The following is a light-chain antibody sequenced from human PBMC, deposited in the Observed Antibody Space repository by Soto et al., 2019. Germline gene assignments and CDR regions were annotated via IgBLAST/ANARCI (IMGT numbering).Light chain of an antibody. CDR2: DVT. CDR3: CSYTRTDTWV. Sequence: QSALTQPRSVSESPGQSVTISCTGSSSDVGGFDYVSWYLQHPGKAPKLILYDVTKRPSGVPDRFSGAKSGNTASLTISGLQADDEADYYCCSYTRTDTWVFGGGTKLTVL. CDR1: SSDVGGFDY. V-gene: IGLV2-11*01. J-gene: IGLJ3*02.